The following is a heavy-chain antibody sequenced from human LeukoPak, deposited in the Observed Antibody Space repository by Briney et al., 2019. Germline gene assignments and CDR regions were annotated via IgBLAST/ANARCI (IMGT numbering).Heavy chain of an antibody. Sequence: ASVKVSCKASGYTFTKSYIHWVRQAPGQRLEWMGLVNPGGDNTNYAQNFQGRVTMTSDTSARTVYMELSSLRSEDTAIYYCARIRDGYNDAYDIWGQGTVVTVPS. CDR1: GYTFTKSY. D-gene: IGHD5-24*01. CDR2: VNPGGDNT. V-gene: IGHV1-46*01. CDR3: ARIRDGYNDAYDI. J-gene: IGHJ3*02.